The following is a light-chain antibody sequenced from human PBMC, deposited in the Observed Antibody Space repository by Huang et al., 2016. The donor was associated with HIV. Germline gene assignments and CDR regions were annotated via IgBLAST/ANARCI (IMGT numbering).Light chain of an antibody. Sequence: EIVLTQSPATLSLSPGERATLSCRASQGLANYLARYQQKPGQAPRLLIYDASNRATGIPARFSGSGSGTDFTLTSSSLEPEDFAVYYCQQRGNWQLTFGGGTKVEIK. J-gene: IGKJ4*01. CDR2: DAS. CDR1: QGLANY. CDR3: QQRGNWQLT. V-gene: IGKV3-11*01.